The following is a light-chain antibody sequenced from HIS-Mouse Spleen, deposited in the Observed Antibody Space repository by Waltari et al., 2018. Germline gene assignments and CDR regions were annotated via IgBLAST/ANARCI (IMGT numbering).Light chain of an antibody. CDR3: AAWDDSLNGVV. Sequence: GQRVTISCSGSSSNIGSNTVNWYQQLPGTAPKLLIYSHKQRPSGVPDRFSGSKSGTSASLAISGLQSEDEADYYCAAWDDSLNGVVFGGGTKLTVL. CDR1: SSNIGSNT. J-gene: IGLJ2*01. CDR2: SHK. V-gene: IGLV1-44*01.